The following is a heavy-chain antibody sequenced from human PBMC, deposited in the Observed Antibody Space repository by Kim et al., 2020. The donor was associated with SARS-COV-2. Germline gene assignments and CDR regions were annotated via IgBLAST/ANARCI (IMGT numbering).Heavy chain of an antibody. CDR1: GGSISSGGYY. V-gene: IGHV4-31*03. Sequence: SETLSLTCTVSGGSISSGGYYWSWIRQHPGKGLEWIGYIYYSGSTYYNPSLKSRVTISVDTSKNQFSLKLSSVTAADTAVYYCARGDHYYGSGSRLVDVWGQGTTVTVSS. J-gene: IGHJ6*02. CDR2: IYYSGST. D-gene: IGHD3-10*01. CDR3: ARGDHYYGSGSRLVDV.